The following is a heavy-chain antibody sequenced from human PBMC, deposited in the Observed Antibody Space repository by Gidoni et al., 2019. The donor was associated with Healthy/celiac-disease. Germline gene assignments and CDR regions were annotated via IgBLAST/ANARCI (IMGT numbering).Heavy chain of an antibody. CDR3: ARDEGSWEPRGYDAFDI. CDR1: GYTFTSYG. Sequence: QVQLVQSGAEVKTPRASAKVSCKASGYTFTSYGISWVRQAPGPGLEWMGWINAYNGNTNYAQKLQGRVTMTTDTSTSTAYMELRGLRSDDTAVYYCARDEGSWEPRGYDAFDIWGQGTMVTVSS. CDR2: INAYNGNT. D-gene: IGHD1-26*01. J-gene: IGHJ3*02. V-gene: IGHV1-18*04.